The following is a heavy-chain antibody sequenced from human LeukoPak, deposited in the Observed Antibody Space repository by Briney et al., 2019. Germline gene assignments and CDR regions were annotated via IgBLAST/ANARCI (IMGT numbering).Heavy chain of an antibody. J-gene: IGHJ4*02. Sequence: ASVKVSCKASGYTFTGYYMHWVRQAPGQGLEWIGWINPNSGGTNYAQKFQGRVTMTRDTSISTLYMELSWLRPDDTAVYYCAREGWDQRDTAAFDSWGQGTLVTVSS. V-gene: IGHV1-2*02. CDR2: INPNSGGT. CDR1: GYTFTGYY. CDR3: AREGWDQRDTAAFDS. D-gene: IGHD6-19*01.